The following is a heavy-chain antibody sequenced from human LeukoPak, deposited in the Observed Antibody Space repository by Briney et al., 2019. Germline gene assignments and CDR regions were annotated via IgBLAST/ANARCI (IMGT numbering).Heavy chain of an antibody. D-gene: IGHD6-13*01. J-gene: IGHJ3*02. CDR2: IRGRGGNT. V-gene: IGHV3-23*01. CDR1: GFTFRSYA. Sequence: PGRSLRLSCAASGFTFRSYAMSWVRHAPGKGLVWVSAIRGRGGNTLYADSVEGRFTISRDNSKNTLYLQRNSVRAEDAAVYYCAKDGPYSNSWYDAFDIWGQGTMVTVSS. CDR3: AKDGPYSNSWYDAFDI.